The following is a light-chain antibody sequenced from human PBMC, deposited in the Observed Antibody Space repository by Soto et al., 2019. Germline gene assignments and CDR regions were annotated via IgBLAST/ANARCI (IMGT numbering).Light chain of an antibody. V-gene: IGKV3-20*01. Sequence: EIVLTQSPGTLSLSPGERVTLSCRASQSVSSSSLAWYQQRPGQAPRLLISGASSRATGIPDRFSGSGSGTDFTLTISRLEPEYFAVYYCQQYGNSPLTFGGGTKVEIK. CDR1: QSVSSSS. CDR3: QQYGNSPLT. CDR2: GAS. J-gene: IGKJ4*01.